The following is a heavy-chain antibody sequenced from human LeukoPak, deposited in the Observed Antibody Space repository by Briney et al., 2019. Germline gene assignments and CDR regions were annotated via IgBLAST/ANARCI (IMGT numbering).Heavy chain of an antibody. V-gene: IGHV1-2*02. CDR1: VYTFTCYY. CDR3: ARSTRTNRRIPSPNWFYR. Sequence: ASVTVSFKSSVYTFTCYYMHWVRQAPAQGLEWMGWINPNSGGTNYAQKFQGRVTMTRDTSISTAYMELSRLRSDDTAVYYCARSTRTNRRIPSPNWFYRWGQGTLVTASS. D-gene: IGHD1-1*01. CDR2: INPNSGGT. J-gene: IGHJ5*02.